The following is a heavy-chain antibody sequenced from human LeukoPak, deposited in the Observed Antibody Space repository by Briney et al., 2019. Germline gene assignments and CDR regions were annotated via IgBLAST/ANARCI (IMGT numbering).Heavy chain of an antibody. Sequence: SETLSLTCTVSGGSISSYYWSWIQQPPGKGLEWIGYIYYNGSTNYNPSLKSRVTISVDTSKNQFSLKLSSVTAADTAVYYCARHGGSGWYSGWFDPWGQGTLVTVSS. CDR2: IYYNGST. CDR1: GGSISSYY. V-gene: IGHV4-59*08. J-gene: IGHJ5*02. CDR3: ARHGGSGWYSGWFDP. D-gene: IGHD6-19*01.